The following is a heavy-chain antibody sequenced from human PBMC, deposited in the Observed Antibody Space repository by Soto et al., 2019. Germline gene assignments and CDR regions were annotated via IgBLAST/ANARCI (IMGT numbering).Heavy chain of an antibody. D-gene: IGHD6-13*01. Sequence: SVKVSCKASGGTFSSYAISWVRQAPGQGLEWMGGIIPIFGTANYAQKFQGRVTITADEFTSTAYMELSSLRSDFTALFYCARDKYSSSWRDAFDIWGQGTMVTVSS. CDR3: ARDKYSSSWRDAFDI. CDR1: GGTFSSYA. CDR2: IIPIFGTA. V-gene: IGHV1-69*13. J-gene: IGHJ3*02.